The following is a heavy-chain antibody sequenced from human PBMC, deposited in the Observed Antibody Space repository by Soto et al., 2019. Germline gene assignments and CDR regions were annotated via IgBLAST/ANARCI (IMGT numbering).Heavy chain of an antibody. CDR3: ARHIDFWSGYGWFDP. CDR2: IYYSGST. Sequence: SETLSLTCTVSGGSISSSSYYWGWIRQPPGKGLEWIGSIYYSGSTYYNPSLKSRVTISVDTSKNQFSLKLSSVTAADTAVYYCARHIDFWSGYGWFDPWGQGTLVTVSS. V-gene: IGHV4-39*01. D-gene: IGHD3-3*01. CDR1: GGSISSSSYY. J-gene: IGHJ5*02.